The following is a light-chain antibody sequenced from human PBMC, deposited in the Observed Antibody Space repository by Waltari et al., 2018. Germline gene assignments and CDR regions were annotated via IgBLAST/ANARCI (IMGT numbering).Light chain of an antibody. V-gene: IGKV3-20*01. CDR1: QSITKY. J-gene: IGKJ1*01. Sequence: EIVLTQSPGSLSLSPGERATLSCRASQSITKYLAWYQQKPGKPPRLLIYHASSRATGVPYRFSGSGFGTDFSFTISRLEPEDFAVYYCQKYESLPATFGQGTKVEIK. CDR2: HAS. CDR3: QKYESLPAT.